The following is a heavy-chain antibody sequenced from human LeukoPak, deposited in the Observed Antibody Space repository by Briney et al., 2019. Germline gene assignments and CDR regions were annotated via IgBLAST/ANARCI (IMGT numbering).Heavy chain of an antibody. CDR3: ARALLHYYDSSGYFDY. V-gene: IGHV4-30-2*01. D-gene: IGHD3-22*01. CDR1: GGSISSGGYS. Sequence: PSETLSLTCAVSGGSISSGGYSWSWIRQPPGKGLEWIGYIYHSGSTYNNPSLKSRVTISVDRSKNQFSLKLSSVTAADTAVYYCARALLHYYDSSGYFDYWGQGTLVTVSS. J-gene: IGHJ4*02. CDR2: IYHSGST.